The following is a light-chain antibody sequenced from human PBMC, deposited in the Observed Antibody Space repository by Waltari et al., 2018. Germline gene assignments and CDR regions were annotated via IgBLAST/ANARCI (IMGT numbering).Light chain of an antibody. CDR3: QQSYSTPPA. Sequence: DIQMTQSPSSLSASIGDRFTMTCRASQNIDSSLNWYQQKPGKAPKLLISFASSLQSGVPSRFSGGGSGTDYTLTISSLQPEDFATYYCQQSYSTPPAFGGGTKVEI. CDR1: QNIDSS. J-gene: IGKJ4*01. CDR2: FAS. V-gene: IGKV1-39*01.